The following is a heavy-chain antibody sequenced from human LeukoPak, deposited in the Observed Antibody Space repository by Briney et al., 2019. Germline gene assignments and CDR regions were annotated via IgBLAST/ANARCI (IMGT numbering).Heavy chain of an antibody. Sequence: SETLSLTCTVSGGSISSGGYYWSWIRQHPGKGLEWIGYIYYSGSTYYNPSLKSRVTISVDRSKNQFSLKLSSVTAADTAVYYCARIPCSIVSCWGQGTLVTVSS. D-gene: IGHD2-21*01. CDR3: ARIPCSIVSC. V-gene: IGHV4-31*03. CDR1: GGSISSGGYY. J-gene: IGHJ4*02. CDR2: IYYSGST.